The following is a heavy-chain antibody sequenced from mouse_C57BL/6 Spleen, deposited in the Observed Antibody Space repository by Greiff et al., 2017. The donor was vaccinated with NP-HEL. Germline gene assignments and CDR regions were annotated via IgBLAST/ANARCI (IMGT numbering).Heavy chain of an antibody. CDR1: GYSFTGYY. J-gene: IGHJ4*01. D-gene: IGHD1-1*01. V-gene: IGHV1-42*01. CDR2: INPSTGGT. CDR3: ARRDTVPHAMDY. Sequence: EVQLQQSGPELVKPGASVKISCKASGYSFTGYYMNWVKQSPEKSLEWIGEINPSTGGTTYNQKFKAKATLTVDKSSSTAYMQLKSLTSEDSAVYYCARRDTVPHAMDYWGQKTSVTVSS.